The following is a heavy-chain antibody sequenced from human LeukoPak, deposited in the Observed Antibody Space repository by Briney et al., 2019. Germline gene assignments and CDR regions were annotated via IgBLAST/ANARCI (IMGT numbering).Heavy chain of an antibody. CDR3: AREEAAAGRADAFDI. V-gene: IGHV3-21*01. CDR2: ISSSSSYI. CDR1: GFTFSSYS. Sequence: GGSLRLSCAASGFTFSSYSMNWVRQAPGKGLEWVSSISSSSSYIYYADSVKGRFTISRDNAKNSLYLQMNSLRAEDTAVYYCAREEAAAGRADAFDIWGQGTMVTVSS. D-gene: IGHD6-13*01. J-gene: IGHJ3*02.